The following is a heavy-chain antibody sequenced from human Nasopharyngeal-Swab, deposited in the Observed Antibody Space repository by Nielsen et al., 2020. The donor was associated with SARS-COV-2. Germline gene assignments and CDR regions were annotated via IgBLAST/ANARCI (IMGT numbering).Heavy chain of an antibody. Sequence: GESLKISCVASGFTFSYYAMSWVRQAPGKGLEWVSSISTNGGGTYYAESVKGRFTISRDNSKNTMYLEMNSLRVEDSALYFCAKGNSRLSWFGELALYYYYYGMDVWGQGTTVTVSS. CDR3: AKGNSRLSWFGELALYYYYYGMDV. J-gene: IGHJ6*02. D-gene: IGHD3-10*01. CDR1: GFTFSYYA. CDR2: ISTNGGGT. V-gene: IGHV3-23*01.